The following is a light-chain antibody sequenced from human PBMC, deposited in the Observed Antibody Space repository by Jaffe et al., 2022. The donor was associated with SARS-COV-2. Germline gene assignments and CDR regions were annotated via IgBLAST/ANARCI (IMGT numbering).Light chain of an antibody. Sequence: QSVLTQPPSASGTPPQRVFISCSGTRSNIGGHSVNWYRQVSGTAPKLLIYNNNQRPSGVPDRFSGSHSGTSASLAISGLQSEDEADYYCSAWDDSLSGWVFGGGTKLTVL. CDR2: NNN. CDR3: SAWDDSLSGWV. CDR1: RSNIGGHS. J-gene: IGLJ3*02. V-gene: IGLV1-44*01.